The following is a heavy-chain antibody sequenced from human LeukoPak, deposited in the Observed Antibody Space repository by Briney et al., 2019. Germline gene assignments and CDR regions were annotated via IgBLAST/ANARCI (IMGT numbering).Heavy chain of an antibody. CDR1: GGSISSGSYY. CDR2: INTSGST. J-gene: IGHJ5*02. CDR3: VSAKFLVRGVSWFDP. V-gene: IGHV4-61*02. Sequence: SETLSLTCTVSGGSISSGSYYWSWIRQPAGRGLEWIGRINTSGSTNYNPSLKSRVTISVDTSKNQFSLKLTSVTAADTAVYYCVSAKFLVRGVSWFDPWGQGTLVTVSS. D-gene: IGHD3-10*01.